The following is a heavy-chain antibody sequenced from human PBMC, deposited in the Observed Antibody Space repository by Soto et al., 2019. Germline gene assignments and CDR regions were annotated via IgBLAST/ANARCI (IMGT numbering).Heavy chain of an antibody. CDR3: ARAILTTVHAFDI. V-gene: IGHV4-31*03. D-gene: IGHD4-17*01. J-gene: IGHJ3*02. Sequence: KPSETLSLTCTVSGGSISSGGYYWSWIRQHPGKGLEWIGYIYYSGSTYYNPSLKSRVTISVDTSKNQFSLKLSSVTAADTAVYYCARAILTTVHAFDIWGQGTMVTVSS. CDR1: GGSISSGGYY. CDR2: IYYSGST.